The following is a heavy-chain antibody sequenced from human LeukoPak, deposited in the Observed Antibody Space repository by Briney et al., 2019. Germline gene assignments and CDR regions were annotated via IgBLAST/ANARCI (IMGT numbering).Heavy chain of an antibody. J-gene: IGHJ4*02. Sequence: PSETLSLTCTVSGGSISSYYWSWIRQPPGQGLEWIGYIYYSGSTNYNPSLKSRVTISVDTSKNQFSLKLSSVTTADTAVYYCARDDGFLEAFDYWGQGTLVTVSS. CDR3: ARDDGFLEAFDY. CDR2: IYYSGST. D-gene: IGHD3-3*01. V-gene: IGHV4-59*01. CDR1: GGSISSYY.